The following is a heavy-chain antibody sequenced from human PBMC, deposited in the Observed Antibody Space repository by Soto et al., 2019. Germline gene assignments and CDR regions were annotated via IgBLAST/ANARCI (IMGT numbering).Heavy chain of an antibody. CDR2: IRGSGGSG. CDR1: GFTFSSXX. CDR3: XXXXXXXXXXXY. J-gene: IGHJ4*02. Sequence: EVQLLESGGGLVQPGGSLRLSCAASGFTFSSXXXXXXXXXXXXXLEWVSAIRGSGGSGYDADAVTGRFNIYRDNXXXXXXXXXXXXXXXXXXXXXXXXXXXXXXXXXYWGQGTLVTVSS. V-gene: IGHV3-23*01.